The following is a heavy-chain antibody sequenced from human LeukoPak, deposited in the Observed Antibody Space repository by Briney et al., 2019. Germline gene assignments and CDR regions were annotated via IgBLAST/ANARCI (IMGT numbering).Heavy chain of an antibody. D-gene: IGHD3-10*01. CDR1: GFTFSSYG. V-gene: IGHV3-23*01. Sequence: PGGSLRLSCAASGFTFSSYGMSWVRQAPGKGLEWVSAISGSGGSTYYADSVRGRFTISRDNSKNTLYLQMNSLRAEDTAVYYCAKDRGSGSYSSLDYWGQGTLVTVSS. J-gene: IGHJ4*02. CDR3: AKDRGSGSYSSLDY. CDR2: ISGSGGST.